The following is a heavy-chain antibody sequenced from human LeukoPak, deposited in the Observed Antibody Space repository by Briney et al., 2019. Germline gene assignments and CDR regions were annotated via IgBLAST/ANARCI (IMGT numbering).Heavy chain of an antibody. CDR1: GFTFTIYA. Sequence: GGSLRLSCAASGFTFTIYAMTWVRQAPGKGLEWVSGITGSGDSTYYADSVKGRFTISRDNSKNTLHLQMNSLRAEDTAVYYCAKDSALSAASYYFDYWGQGTLVTVSS. D-gene: IGHD6-13*01. CDR2: ITGSGDST. V-gene: IGHV3-23*01. J-gene: IGHJ4*02. CDR3: AKDSALSAASYYFDY.